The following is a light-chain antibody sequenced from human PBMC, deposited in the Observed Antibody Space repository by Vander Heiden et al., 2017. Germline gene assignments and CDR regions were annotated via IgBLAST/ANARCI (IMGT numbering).Light chain of an antibody. CDR2: AAS. CDR3: QQIYSTPLT. V-gene: IGKV1-39*01. Sequence: DIEMTQSPSSLSASVGDRVTITCRASQSISSYLNWYQQKPGKDPKLLIYAASSLQSGVPSRFSGSGSGTDFTLTISSLQPEDFATYYCQQIYSTPLTFGPGTKVEIK. CDR1: QSISSY. J-gene: IGKJ1*01.